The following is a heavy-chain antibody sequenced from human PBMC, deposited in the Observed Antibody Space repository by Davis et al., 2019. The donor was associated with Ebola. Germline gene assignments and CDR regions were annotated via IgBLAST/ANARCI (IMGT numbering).Heavy chain of an antibody. CDR3: ARGGGYGGYGMDV. Sequence: MPGGSLRLSCAVSGGSIGSGDYYWSWIRQPPGKGLEWIGEINHSGSTNYNPSLKSRVTISVDTSKNQFSLKLSSVTAADTAVYYCARGGGYGGYGMDVWGQGTTVTVSS. CDR2: INHSGST. J-gene: IGHJ6*02. D-gene: IGHD5-12*01. CDR1: GGSIGSGDYY. V-gene: IGHV4-34*01.